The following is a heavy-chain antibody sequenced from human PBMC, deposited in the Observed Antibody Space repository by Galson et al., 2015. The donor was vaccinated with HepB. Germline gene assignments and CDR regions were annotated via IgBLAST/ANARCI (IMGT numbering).Heavy chain of an antibody. CDR2: ISSSSSTI. D-gene: IGHD2-2*01. V-gene: IGHV3-48*01. J-gene: IGHJ3*02. CDR3: ARDRGGSSTSYGFDI. Sequence: SLRLSCAASAFTFSSYSMNWVRQAPGKGLEWVSYISSSSSTINYADSVKGRFTISRDNAKNSLYLQMNSLRAEDTAVYYCARDRGGSSTSYGFDIWGQGTMVTVSS. CDR1: AFTFSSYS.